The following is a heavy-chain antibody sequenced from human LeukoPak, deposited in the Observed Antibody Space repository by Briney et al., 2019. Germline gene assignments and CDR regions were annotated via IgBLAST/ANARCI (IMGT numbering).Heavy chain of an antibody. Sequence: GGSLTLFCEASGFTFSSYGMHWVRQAPGKGLEWVAVISYDGSNKYYADSVKGRFTISRDNSKNTLYLQMNSLRAEDTAVYYCATYSSNYDILTGYYYWGHGTLVTVSS. V-gene: IGHV3-30*03. J-gene: IGHJ4*01. D-gene: IGHD3-9*01. CDR1: GFTFSSYG. CDR2: ISYDGSNK. CDR3: ATYSSNYDILTGYYY.